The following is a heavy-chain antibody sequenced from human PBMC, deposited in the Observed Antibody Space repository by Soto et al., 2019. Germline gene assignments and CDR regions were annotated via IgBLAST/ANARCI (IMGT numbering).Heavy chain of an antibody. CDR3: ARQASDWTRPSFWY. J-gene: IGHJ4*02. CDR2: ISFTTSTI. CDR1: GFTFSDYY. Sequence: QVQLVESGGGLVRPGGSLRLSCAASGFTFSDYYMSWIRQAPGKGLEWISYISFTTSTIYYADSVKGRFTISRDNAKNALYLQLNSLRAEDTAVYYCARQASDWTRPSFWYWGQGTLVTVSS. V-gene: IGHV3-11*01. D-gene: IGHD3-3*01.